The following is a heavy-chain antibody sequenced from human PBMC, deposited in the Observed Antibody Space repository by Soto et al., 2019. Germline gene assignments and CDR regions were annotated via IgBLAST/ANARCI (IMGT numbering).Heavy chain of an antibody. V-gene: IGHV1-69*13. J-gene: IGHJ4*02. CDR2: IIPIFGTA. CDR1: GGIFIRYA. CDR3: ATSPLDYYDSSGYRPIFDY. D-gene: IGHD3-22*01. Sequence: SVKVSCKASGGIFIRYAIRWVRQAPGQGCEWMGGIIPIFGTANYAQKFQGRVTITADESTSTAYMELSSLRSEDTAVYYCATSPLDYYDSSGYRPIFDYWGQGTLVTVSS.